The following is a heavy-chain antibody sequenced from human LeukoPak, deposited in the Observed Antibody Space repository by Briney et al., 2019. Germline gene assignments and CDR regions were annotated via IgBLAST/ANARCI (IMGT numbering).Heavy chain of an antibody. CDR2: ISGSGGST. D-gene: IGHD2-2*01. V-gene: IGHV3-23*01. CDR3: AKVPDIVVVPATYYFDY. J-gene: IGHJ4*02. Sequence: TGGSLRLSCAASGFTFSSYAMSWVRQAPGKGLEWVSAISGSGGSTYYADSVKGRFTISRDKSKNTLYLQMNSLRAEDTAVYYCAKVPDIVVVPATYYFDYWGQGTLVTVSS. CDR1: GFTFSSYA.